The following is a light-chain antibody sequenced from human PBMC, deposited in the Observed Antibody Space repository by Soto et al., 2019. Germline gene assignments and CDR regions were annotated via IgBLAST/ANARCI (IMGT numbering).Light chain of an antibody. J-gene: IGKJ1*01. CDR2: KAS. CDR1: QSFSSW. Sequence: DIQMTQSPSTRSASVGDKVTITCRASQSFSSWLAWYQQKPGKAPKLLIYKASSLESGVPSRFSGSGSGTEFTLTISSLQPDDFATYYCQQYKGTFGQGTKVEIK. V-gene: IGKV1-5*03. CDR3: QQYKGT.